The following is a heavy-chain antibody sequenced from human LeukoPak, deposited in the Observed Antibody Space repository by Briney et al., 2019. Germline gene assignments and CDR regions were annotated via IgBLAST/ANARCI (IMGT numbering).Heavy chain of an antibody. CDR1: GFTFNAYA. CDR2: IRGGGGSA. CDR3: ARDPNGDYIGAFDM. J-gene: IGHJ3*02. D-gene: IGHD4-17*01. Sequence: GRSLRLSCTASGFTFNAYAMMWVRQAPGKGPEWVSAIRGGGGSAFYADSVRGRFTISRDNSKYTLFLQMNSLRAEDTAVYYCARDPNGDYIGAFDMWGPGTMVTVSS. V-gene: IGHV3-23*01.